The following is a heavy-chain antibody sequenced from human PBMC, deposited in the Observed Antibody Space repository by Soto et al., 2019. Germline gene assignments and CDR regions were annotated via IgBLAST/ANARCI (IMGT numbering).Heavy chain of an antibody. CDR1: GFTFGSYG. CDR2: ISSSAENT. V-gene: IGHV3-23*01. J-gene: IGHJ6*03. Sequence: PGGSLRLSCAASGFTFGSYGMNWVRQAPGRGLEWVSVISSSAENTYYADSVRGRFTISRDNAKNTVYLQMNSLRAEDTAVYYCARDQTAAAGNWNNYYYYYMDVWGKGTTVTVSS. CDR3: ARDQTAAAGNWNNYYYYYMDV. D-gene: IGHD6-13*01.